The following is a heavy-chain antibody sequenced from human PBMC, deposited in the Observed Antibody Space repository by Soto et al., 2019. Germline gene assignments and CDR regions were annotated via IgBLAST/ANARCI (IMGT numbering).Heavy chain of an antibody. V-gene: IGHV5-51*01. D-gene: IGHD4-17*01. CDR2: IYPGDSDT. J-gene: IGHJ5*02. CDR1: GYSFGNYW. CDR3: ARRSTTVTHNWLDP. Sequence: LGESLKISCSGCGYSFGNYWIGWVRQMPGKGLEWMGVIYPGDSDTRYSPSFQGQVTISVDKSINTAYLQWSSQKASDTAIYYCARRSTTVTHNWLDPWGQGTLVTVSS.